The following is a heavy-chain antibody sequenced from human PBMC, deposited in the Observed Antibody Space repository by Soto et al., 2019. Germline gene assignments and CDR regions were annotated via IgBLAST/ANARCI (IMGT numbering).Heavy chain of an antibody. Sequence: QVQLVESGGGVVQPGRSLRLSCAASGFTFSSYGMHWVRQAPGKGLEWVAVISYDGSNKYYADSVKGRFTISRDNSKNTLYLQMNSRRAEDTAVYYCAKDYRERYFDWLIGDFWGQGTLVTVSS. CDR2: ISYDGSNK. CDR1: GFTFSSYG. V-gene: IGHV3-30*18. CDR3: AKDYRERYFDWLIGDF. D-gene: IGHD3-9*01. J-gene: IGHJ4*02.